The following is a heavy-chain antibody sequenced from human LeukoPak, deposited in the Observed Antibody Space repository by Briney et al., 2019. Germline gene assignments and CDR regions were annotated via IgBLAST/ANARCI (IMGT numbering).Heavy chain of an antibody. Sequence: GGSLRLSCAASGFTFSDYYMSWIRQAPGKGLEWVSYISSSGSTIYYADSVKGRFTISRDNAKNSLYLQMNSLRAEDTAVYYCARDKVVLVPADMDYGMDVWGQGTTVTVSS. D-gene: IGHD2-2*01. CDR2: ISSSGSTI. V-gene: IGHV3-11*01. CDR1: GFTFSDYY. CDR3: ARDKVVLVPADMDYGMDV. J-gene: IGHJ6*02.